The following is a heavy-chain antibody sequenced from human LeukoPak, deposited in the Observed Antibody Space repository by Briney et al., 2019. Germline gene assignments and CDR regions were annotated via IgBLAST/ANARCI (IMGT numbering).Heavy chain of an antibody. V-gene: IGHV3-23*01. D-gene: IGHD6-19*01. Sequence: GGSLRLSSAASGFTFSSYAMSWVRQAPGKGLEWVSAISGSGGSTYYADSVKGRFTISRDNSKNTLYLQMNSLRAEDTAVYYCAKGPPIAVAGTAGGYWGQGTLVTVSS. J-gene: IGHJ4*02. CDR2: ISGSGGST. CDR1: GFTFSSYA. CDR3: AKGPPIAVAGTAGGY.